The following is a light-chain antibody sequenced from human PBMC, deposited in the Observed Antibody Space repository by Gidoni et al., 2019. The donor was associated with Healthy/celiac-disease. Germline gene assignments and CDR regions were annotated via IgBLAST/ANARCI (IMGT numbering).Light chain of an antibody. V-gene: IGKV1-5*01. CDR2: DAS. CDR3: QQYKSYSSWT. Sequence: DIQMTKSPSTLSASVGDRVTITCRASQSISSWLAWYQQKPGKAPKLLIYDASTLESGVPSRFSGSGSGTEFTLTISSLQPDDFATYYCQQYKSYSSWTFGQXTKVEIK. J-gene: IGKJ1*01. CDR1: QSISSW.